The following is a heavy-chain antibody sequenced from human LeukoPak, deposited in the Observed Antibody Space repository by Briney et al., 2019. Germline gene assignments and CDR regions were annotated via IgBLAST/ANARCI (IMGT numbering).Heavy chain of an antibody. D-gene: IGHD2-2*01. CDR2: VRSNTYGATT. V-gene: IGHV3-49*04. CDR1: GVTSGDYV. Sequence: GSLRLSSTAAGVTSGDYVMSCVRQAPGKGREWVGLVRSNTYGATTKYAASVKGRFTISRDDSKSIAYLQKNSLKTEDTAVYYCTREGGAYCSSTSCQLDYWGQGTLVTVSS. J-gene: IGHJ4*02. CDR3: TREGGAYCSSTSCQLDY.